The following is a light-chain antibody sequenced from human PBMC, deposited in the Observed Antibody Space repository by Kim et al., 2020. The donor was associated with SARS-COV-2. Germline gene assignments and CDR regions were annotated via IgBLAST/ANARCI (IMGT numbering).Light chain of an antibody. CDR1: SSDVGNYNY. CDR3: CSYAGRSTLI. V-gene: IGLV2-11*01. Sequence: QSALTQPRSVSGSPGQSVTISCTGTSSDVGNYNYGSWYQHHPGKAPKLMIYDVNKRPSGVPDRFSGSKSGNTASLTISGLQGEDEADYSCCSYAGRSTLIFGGGTQLTVL. CDR2: DVN. J-gene: IGLJ2*01.